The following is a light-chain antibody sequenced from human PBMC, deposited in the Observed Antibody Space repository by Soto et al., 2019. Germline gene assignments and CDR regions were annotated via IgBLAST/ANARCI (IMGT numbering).Light chain of an antibody. CDR2: GPS. CDR1: QSVDSTY. J-gene: IGKJ1*01. Sequence: EIVLTQSPGTLSLSPGERATLSCRASQSVDSTYLAWYQQKPGQAPRLLIYGPSSRATGIPDRFSGSGSGTDFSLTISRLEPEDFAAYYCQQYGSSPWTFGQGTKVEIK. CDR3: QQYGSSPWT. V-gene: IGKV3-20*01.